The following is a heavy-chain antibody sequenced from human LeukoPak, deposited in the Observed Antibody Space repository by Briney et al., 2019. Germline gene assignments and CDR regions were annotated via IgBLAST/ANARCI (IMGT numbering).Heavy chain of an antibody. J-gene: IGHJ6*02. Sequence: GASVKVSCKASGGTFSSYAISWVRQAPGHGLEWMGGIIPIFGTANYAQKFQGRVTITADESTSAAYMELSSLRSEDTAVYYCARAWLVSDYYYYGMDVWGQGTTVTVSS. CDR2: IIPIFGTA. D-gene: IGHD6-19*01. CDR3: ARAWLVSDYYYYGMDV. V-gene: IGHV1-69*01. CDR1: GGTFSSYA.